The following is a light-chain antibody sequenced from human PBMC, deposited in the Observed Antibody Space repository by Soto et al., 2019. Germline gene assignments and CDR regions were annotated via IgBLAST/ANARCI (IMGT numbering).Light chain of an antibody. Sequence: EVVLTQSPGTLSLSPGERATLSCRASQSVSNKYLAWYQQKPGQAPRLLIYDASSRATGIPDRFSGSGSGTYFTLTISRLEPEDFAVYYCQQYGSSYTFGQGTKLEIK. CDR1: QSVSNKY. CDR3: QQYGSSYT. J-gene: IGKJ2*01. CDR2: DAS. V-gene: IGKV3-20*01.